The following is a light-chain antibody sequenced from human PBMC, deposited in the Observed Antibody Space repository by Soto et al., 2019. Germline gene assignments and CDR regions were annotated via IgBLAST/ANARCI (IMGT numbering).Light chain of an antibody. CDR3: QSYDNSLNTIL. CDR2: GNN. CDR1: SSNIGSGYD. J-gene: IGLJ2*01. Sequence: QSVLTQPPSVSGAPGQRVTISCTGSSSNIGSGYDVHWYQHLPGTAPKLLIYGNNNRPSGVPDRFSGSKSGTSASLAITGLQAEDEADYYCQSYDNSLNTILFGGGTKLTVL. V-gene: IGLV1-40*01.